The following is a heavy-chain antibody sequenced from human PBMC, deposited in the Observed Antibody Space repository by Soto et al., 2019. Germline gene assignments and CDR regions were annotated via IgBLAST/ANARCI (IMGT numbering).Heavy chain of an antibody. V-gene: IGHV3-30-3*01. CDR1: GFTFSSYA. J-gene: IGHJ2*01. D-gene: IGHD2-2*01. Sequence: QVQLVESGGGVVQPGRSLRLSCAASGFTFSSYAMHWVRQAPGKGLEWVAVISYDGSNKYYADSVKGRFTISRDNSKNTLYLQMNSLRAEDTAVYYCARGAGYCSSTSCRNWYFDLWGRGTLVTVSS. CDR3: ARGAGYCSSTSCRNWYFDL. CDR2: ISYDGSNK.